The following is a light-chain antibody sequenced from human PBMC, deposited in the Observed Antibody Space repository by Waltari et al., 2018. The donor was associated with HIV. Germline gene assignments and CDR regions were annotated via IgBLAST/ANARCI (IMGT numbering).Light chain of an antibody. Sequence: DIVMTQSPDSLTVSLGAGATINCKSRQSVSYWSNGKNDLAWVQQKPRTPPSLLIFWASTRDSGVPDRFSGSGSGTDFTLTISSLQAEDVALYYCQQYYITPFTFGPGTRVDLK. CDR1: QSVSYWSNGKND. CDR2: WAS. V-gene: IGKV4-1*01. CDR3: QQYYITPFT. J-gene: IGKJ3*01.